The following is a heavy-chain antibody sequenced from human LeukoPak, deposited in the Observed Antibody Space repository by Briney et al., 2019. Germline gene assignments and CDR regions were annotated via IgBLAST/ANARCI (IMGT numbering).Heavy chain of an antibody. V-gene: IGHV4-38-2*02. CDR3: ARTHIVATIYYYYMDV. CDR2: IYHSGST. CDR1: GYSISSGYY. J-gene: IGHJ6*03. D-gene: IGHD5-12*01. Sequence: SETLSLTCTVSGYSISSGYYWGWIRQPPGKGLEWIGSIYHSGSTYYNPSLKSRVTISADTSKNQFSLKLSSVTAADTAVYYCARTHIVATIYYYYMDVWGKGTTVTVSS.